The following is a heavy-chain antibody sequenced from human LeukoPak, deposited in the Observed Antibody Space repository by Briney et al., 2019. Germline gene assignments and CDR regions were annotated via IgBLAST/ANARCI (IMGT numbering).Heavy chain of an antibody. CDR1: GGTFRSNA. Sequence: SVKVSCKASGGTFRSNAISWVRQAPGQGLEWMGGITPIFGTANYAQKFQGGVTITAVESMSTAYMELSSLRSEDTAVYYCARGWLAETTVVTPYNYWGQGTLVTVSS. D-gene: IGHD4-23*01. J-gene: IGHJ4*02. V-gene: IGHV1-69*13. CDR3: ARGWLAETTVVTPYNY. CDR2: ITPIFGTA.